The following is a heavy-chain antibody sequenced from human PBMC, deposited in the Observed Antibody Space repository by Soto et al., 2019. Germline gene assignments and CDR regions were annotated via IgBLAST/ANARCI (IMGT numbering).Heavy chain of an antibody. D-gene: IGHD6-19*01. J-gene: IGHJ2*01. CDR3: ARRGSGGRIYWYFDL. Sequence: SETLSLTCTVPGGSISSSSYYWGWIRQPPGKGLEWIGSIYYSGSTYYNQSLKSRVTISVDTSKNQFSLKLSSVTTADTAVYYCARRGSGGRIYWYFDLWGRGTLVTVSS. CDR1: GGSISSSSYY. V-gene: IGHV4-39*01. CDR2: IYYSGST.